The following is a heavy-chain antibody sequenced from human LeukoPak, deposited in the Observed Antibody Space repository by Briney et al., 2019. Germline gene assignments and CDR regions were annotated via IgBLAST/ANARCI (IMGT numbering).Heavy chain of an antibody. Sequence: PSETLSLTCAVYGGSFSGYYWSWIRQPPGKGLEWIGEINHSGSTNYNPSLKSRVTISVDTSKNQFSLKLSSVTAADTAVYYCAREPAEDIAATGTDYWGQGTLVTVSS. CDR1: GGSFSGYY. V-gene: IGHV4-34*01. CDR2: INHSGST. CDR3: AREPAEDIAATGTDY. J-gene: IGHJ4*02. D-gene: IGHD6-13*01.